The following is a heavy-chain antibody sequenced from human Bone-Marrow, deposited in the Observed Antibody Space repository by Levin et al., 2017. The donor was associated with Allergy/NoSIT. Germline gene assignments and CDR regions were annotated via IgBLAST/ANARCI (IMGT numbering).Heavy chain of an antibody. CDR1: RYRFPNYW. Sequence: GESLKISCSGSRYRFPNYWISWVRQMPGKGLEWLGRIDPSDSYTNYSPSLQGHVTLSTDKSVTTAYLQWSSLKASDTAIYYCAIPYSNTFSFDIWGQGTKVTVSS. J-gene: IGHJ3*02. CDR2: IDPSDSYT. V-gene: IGHV5-10-1*01. CDR3: AIPYSNTFSFDI. D-gene: IGHD6-13*01.